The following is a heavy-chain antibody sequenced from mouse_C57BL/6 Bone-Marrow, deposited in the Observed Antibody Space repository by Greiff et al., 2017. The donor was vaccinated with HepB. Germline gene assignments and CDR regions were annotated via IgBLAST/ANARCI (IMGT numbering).Heavy chain of an antibody. Sequence: EVKLQESGAELVRPGASVKLSCTASGFNIKDDYMHWVKQRPEQGLEWVGCIDPENGDTEYASKFQGKATITADTSSNTAYLQLSSLTSEDTAVYYCTTWGGYAMDYWGQGTSVTVSS. CDR3: TTWGGYAMDY. V-gene: IGHV14-4*01. CDR2: IDPENGDT. CDR1: GFNIKDDY. J-gene: IGHJ4*01.